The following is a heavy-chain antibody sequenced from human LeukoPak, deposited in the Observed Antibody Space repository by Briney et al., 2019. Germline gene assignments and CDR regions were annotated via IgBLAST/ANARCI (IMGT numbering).Heavy chain of an antibody. V-gene: IGHV4-59*08. J-gene: IGHJ1*01. D-gene: IGHD6-19*01. CDR1: GDSISSYY. CDR2: IYYSGRT. Sequence: SETLTLPCTVSGDSISSYYWSWIRQSPGKGLEWIGYIYYSGRTNYNPSLKSRVTISVDTSKNQFSLKLSSVTAADTAVYYCARHVDQWLPRFSTRGQGNLVTVSS. CDR3: ARHVDQWLPRFST.